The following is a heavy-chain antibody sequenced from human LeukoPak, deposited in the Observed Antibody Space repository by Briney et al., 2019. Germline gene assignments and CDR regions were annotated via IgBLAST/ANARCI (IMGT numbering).Heavy chain of an antibody. CDR3: ATWAVVDYYYGMDV. CDR1: GGSISSSNC. D-gene: IGHD6-19*01. J-gene: IGHJ6*02. V-gene: IGHV4-4*02. Sequence: SETLSLTCAASGGSISSSNCWSWVRQPPGKGLEWIGEIYHSGSTNYNPSLKSRVTISVDKSKNQFSLKLSSVTAADTAVYYCATWAVVDYYYGMDVWGQGTTVTVSS. CDR2: IYHSGST.